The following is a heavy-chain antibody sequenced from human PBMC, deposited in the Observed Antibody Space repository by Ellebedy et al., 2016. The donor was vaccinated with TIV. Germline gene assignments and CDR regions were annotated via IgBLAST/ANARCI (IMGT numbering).Heavy chain of an antibody. D-gene: IGHD2-15*01. V-gene: IGHV4-39*07. CDR3: ARPQGWPDAFDI. CDR2: IYYSGST. J-gene: IGHJ3*02. CDR1: GGSISSSSYY. Sequence: SETLSLTXTVSGGSISSSSYYWGWIRQPPGKGLEWIGSIYYSGSTYYNPSLKSRVTISVDTSKNQFSLKLSSVTAADTAVYYCARPQGWPDAFDIWGQGTMVTVSS.